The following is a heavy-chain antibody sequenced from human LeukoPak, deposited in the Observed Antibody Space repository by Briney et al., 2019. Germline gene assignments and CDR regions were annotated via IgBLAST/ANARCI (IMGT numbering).Heavy chain of an antibody. D-gene: IGHD4-11*01. CDR1: GFTFSSYA. J-gene: IGHJ4*02. V-gene: IGHV3-23*01. CDR2: ISGSSTGT. CDR3: AKDYGNRDFDY. Sequence: SGGSLRLSCAASGFTFSSYAMSWVRQAPGKGLEWVSGISGSSTGTYYADSVKGRFTVSRDNSKNTLYLQMNSLRAEDTAVYYCAKDYGNRDFDYWGQGTLVTVSS.